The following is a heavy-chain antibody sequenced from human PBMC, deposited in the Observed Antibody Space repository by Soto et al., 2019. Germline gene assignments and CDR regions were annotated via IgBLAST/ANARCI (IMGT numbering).Heavy chain of an antibody. D-gene: IGHD2-15*01. CDR3: ARDTYCSGGSCYDTEPWYYYYGMDV. Sequence: EVQLVESGGGLVQPGGSLRLSCAASGFTFSSYSMNWVRQAPGKGLEWVSYISSSSSTIYYADSVKGRFTISRDNAKNSLYLQMNSLRDEDTAVYYCARDTYCSGGSCYDTEPWYYYYGMDVWGQGTTVTVSS. J-gene: IGHJ6*02. CDR2: ISSSSSTI. CDR1: GFTFSSYS. V-gene: IGHV3-48*02.